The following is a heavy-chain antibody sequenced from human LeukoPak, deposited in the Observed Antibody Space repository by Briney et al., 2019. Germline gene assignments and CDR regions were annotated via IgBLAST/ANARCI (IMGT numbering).Heavy chain of an antibody. CDR2: IYSGGST. D-gene: IGHD3-10*02. V-gene: IGHV3-66*01. CDR1: GFIFSTYS. J-gene: IGHJ4*02. CDR3: ARGRIEVNVFDY. Sequence: GGSLRLSCAASGFIFSTYSMNWVRQAPGKGLEWVSVIYSGGSTYYADSVKGRFTISRDNSKNSLYLQMNSLRAEDTAVYYCARGRIEVNVFDYWGQGTLVTVSS.